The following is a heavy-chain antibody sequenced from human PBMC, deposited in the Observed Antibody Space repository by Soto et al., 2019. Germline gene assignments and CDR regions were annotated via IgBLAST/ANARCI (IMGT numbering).Heavy chain of an antibody. V-gene: IGHV3-74*01. CDR3: ASTREYSGYDWVGGEVPLDY. CDR2: INSDGSST. CDR1: GFTFSSYW. Sequence: GGSLRLSCAASGFTFSSYWMHWVRQAPGKGLVWVSRINSDGSSTSYADSVKGRFTISRDNAKNTLYLQMNSLRAEDTAVYYCASTREYSGYDWVGGEVPLDYWGQGTLVTVSS. D-gene: IGHD5-12*01. J-gene: IGHJ4*02.